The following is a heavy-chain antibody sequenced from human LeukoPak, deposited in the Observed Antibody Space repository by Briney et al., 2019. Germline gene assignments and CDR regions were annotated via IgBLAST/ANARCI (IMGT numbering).Heavy chain of an antibody. CDR3: ARDGPRLVPDY. CDR1: GYTFTSYG. D-gene: IGHD6-19*01. J-gene: IGHJ4*02. V-gene: IGHV1-18*01. Sequence: ASVKVSCKASGYTFTSYGISWVRQAPGQGLEWMGWISAYNGNTNYAQKLQGRVTMTTDTSTSTACMELRSLRSDDTAVYYCARDGPRLVPDYWGQGTLVTVSS. CDR2: ISAYNGNT.